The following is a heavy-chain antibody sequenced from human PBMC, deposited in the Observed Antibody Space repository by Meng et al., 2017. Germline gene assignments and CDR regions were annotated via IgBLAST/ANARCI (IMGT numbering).Heavy chain of an antibody. Sequence: ASVKVSCKASGYTFTGYYMHWVRQAPGQGLEWMGWINPNSGGTNYAQKFQGRVTMTRDTSISTAYMELSRLRSDDTAVHYCARDLGGSGSYYPRRFDYWGQGTLVTVSS. CDR3: ARDLGGSGSYYPRRFDY. J-gene: IGHJ4*02. V-gene: IGHV1-2*02. CDR2: INPNSGGT. CDR1: GYTFTGYY. D-gene: IGHD3-10*01.